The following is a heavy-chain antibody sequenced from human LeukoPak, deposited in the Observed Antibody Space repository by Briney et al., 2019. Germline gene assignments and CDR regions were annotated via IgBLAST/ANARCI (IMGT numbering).Heavy chain of an antibody. CDR2: INHSGST. V-gene: IGHV4-34*01. CDR3: ARVIRGYYDSSGYYSDY. J-gene: IGHJ4*02. Sequence: SETLSLTCAVYGGSFSGYYWSWIRQSPGKGLEWIGEINHSGSTNYNPSLKSRVTISVDTSKNQFSLKLSSVTAADTAVYYCARVIRGYYDSSGYYSDYWGQGTLVTVSS. CDR1: GGSFSGYY. D-gene: IGHD3-22*01.